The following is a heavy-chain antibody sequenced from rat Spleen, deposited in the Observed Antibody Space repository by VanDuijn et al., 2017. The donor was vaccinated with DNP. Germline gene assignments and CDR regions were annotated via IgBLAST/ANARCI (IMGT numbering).Heavy chain of an antibody. D-gene: IGHD1-3*01. Sequence: EVQLVESGGGLVQPGRSLKLSCAASGFTFSDYYMAWVRQGPTKGLEWVAYISYDGGSTYYGDSVKGRFTISRDNAKSTLYLQMNSLRSEDMATYYCARQDYGSYAMDAWGQGTSVTVSS. CDR3: ARQDYGSYAMDA. CDR1: GFTFSDYY. CDR2: ISYDGGST. J-gene: IGHJ4*01. V-gene: IGHV5-22*01.